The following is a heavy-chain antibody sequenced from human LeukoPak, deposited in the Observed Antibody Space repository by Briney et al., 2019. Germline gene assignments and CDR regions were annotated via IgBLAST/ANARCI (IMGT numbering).Heavy chain of an antibody. J-gene: IGHJ3*02. D-gene: IGHD4-23*01. Sequence: KTSETLSLTCTVSGGSISSSSYYWGWIRQPPGKGPEWIGSIYYSGSTYYNPSLKSRVTISVDMSKNQFSLKLSSVTAADTAVYYCARDGGNSHAFDIWGQGTMVTVSS. V-gene: IGHV4-39*07. CDR1: GGSISSSSYY. CDR3: ARDGGNSHAFDI. CDR2: IYYSGST.